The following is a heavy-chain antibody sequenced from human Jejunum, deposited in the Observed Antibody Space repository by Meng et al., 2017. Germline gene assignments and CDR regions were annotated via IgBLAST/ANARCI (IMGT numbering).Heavy chain of an antibody. CDR1: GFTFSSYA. CDR2: ISSSGGTV. CDR3: TTCAAYFYFFES. Sequence: GESLKISCAASGFTFSSYAMNWVRQAPGKGLEWVAHISSSGGTVYYADSVRGRFTISRDNTKDMLYLQMNNLRAEDTAIYYCTTCAAYFYFFESWGQGTLVTVSS. D-gene: IGHD3-16*01. V-gene: IGHV3-48*03. J-gene: IGHJ4*02.